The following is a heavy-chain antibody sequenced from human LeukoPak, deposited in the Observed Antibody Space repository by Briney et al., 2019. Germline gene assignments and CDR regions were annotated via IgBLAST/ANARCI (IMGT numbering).Heavy chain of an antibody. D-gene: IGHD2-2*01. CDR2: IWYDGSNK. V-gene: IGHV3-33*01. CDR1: GFTFSSYG. CDR3: ARERVVVVVPAAMEYYYYGMDV. Sequence: PGGSLRLSCAASGFTFSSYGMHWVRQAPGKGLEWVAVIWYDGSNKYYADSVKGRFTISRDNSKNTLYLQMSRLRAEDTAVYYCARERVVVVVPAAMEYYYYGMDVWGKGTTVTVSS. J-gene: IGHJ6*04.